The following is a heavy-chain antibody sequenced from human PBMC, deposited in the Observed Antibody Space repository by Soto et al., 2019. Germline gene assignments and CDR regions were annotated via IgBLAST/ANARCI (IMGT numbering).Heavy chain of an antibody. D-gene: IGHD3-3*02. Sequence: SVKVSCKASGGTFSSYAISWMRQAPGQGLEWMGGIIPIFGTANYAQKFQGRVTITADESTSTAYMELSSLRSEDTAVYYCARFLAVTYGMDGWGQGTTVTVSS. V-gene: IGHV1-69*13. J-gene: IGHJ6*02. CDR3: ARFLAVTYGMDG. CDR1: GGTFSSYA. CDR2: IIPIFGTA.